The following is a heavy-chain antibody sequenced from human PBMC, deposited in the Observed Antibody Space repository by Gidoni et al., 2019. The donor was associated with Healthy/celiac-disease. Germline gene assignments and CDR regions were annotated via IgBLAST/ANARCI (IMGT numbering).Heavy chain of an antibody. Sequence: QVQLQESGPGLVKPSETLSLTCTVSGGSISSYYWSWIRQPPGKGLEWIGYIYYSGSTNYNPSLKSRVTISVDTSKNQFSLKLSSVTAADTAVYYCARATTVTMGFDFDYWGQGTLVTVSS. V-gene: IGHV4-59*01. CDR1: GGSISSYY. J-gene: IGHJ4*02. CDR3: ARATTVTMGFDFDY. D-gene: IGHD4-4*01. CDR2: IYYSGST.